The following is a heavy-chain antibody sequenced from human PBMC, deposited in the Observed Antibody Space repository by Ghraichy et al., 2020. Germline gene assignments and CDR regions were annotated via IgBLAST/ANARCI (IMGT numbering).Heavy chain of an antibody. J-gene: IGHJ5*02. CDR1: GGSISSYY. CDR3: ARSSGQYCSGGSCYSDWFDP. CDR2: IYYIGNT. D-gene: IGHD2-15*01. V-gene: IGHV4-59*01. Sequence: SETLSLTCTVSGGSISSYYWSWIRQPPGKGLEWIGYIYYIGNTNYYPSLKSRVTISVDTSKNQFSPKLSSVTAADTAVYYCARSSGQYCSGGSCYSDWFDPWGQGTLVTVSS.